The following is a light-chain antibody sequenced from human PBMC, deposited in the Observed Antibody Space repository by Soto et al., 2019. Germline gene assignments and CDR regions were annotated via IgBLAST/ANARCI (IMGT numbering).Light chain of an antibody. CDR1: QSINSW. CDR2: KAS. V-gene: IGKV1-5*03. CDR3: QQYNSYSS. Sequence: DIQMTQSPSTLSASVGDRVTITCRARQSINSWLSWYQQKPGKAPKLLIYKASSLESGVPSRFSGSGSGTELTLTISSLQPDDFATYYCQQYNSYSSFGPGTKVAIK. J-gene: IGKJ3*01.